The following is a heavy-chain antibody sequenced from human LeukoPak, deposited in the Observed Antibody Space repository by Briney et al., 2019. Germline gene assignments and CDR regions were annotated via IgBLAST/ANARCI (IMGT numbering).Heavy chain of an antibody. J-gene: IGHJ5*02. CDR1: GFTFSSYG. CDR2: IRYDGSNK. D-gene: IGHD5-12*01. CDR3: AKKVVATILNDL. Sequence: GGSLRLSCAASGFTFSSYGMHWVRQAPGKGLEWVAFIRYDGSNKYYADSVKGRFTISRDNSKNTLYLQMNSLRAEDTAVYYCAKKVVATILNDLWGQGTLGTGSS. V-gene: IGHV3-30*02.